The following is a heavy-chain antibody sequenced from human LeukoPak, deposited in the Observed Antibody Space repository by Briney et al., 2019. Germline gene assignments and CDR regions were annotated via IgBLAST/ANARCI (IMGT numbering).Heavy chain of an antibody. J-gene: IGHJ4*02. CDR2: ISSSSSYI. Sequence: PGGSLRLSCAASGSTFSSYSMNWVRQAPGKGLEWVSSISSSSSYIYYADSVKGRFTISRDNAKNSLYLQMNSLRAEDTAVYYCARDIDSSGYYENWGQGTLVTVSS. CDR1: GSTFSSYS. CDR3: ARDIDSSGYYEN. V-gene: IGHV3-21*01. D-gene: IGHD3-22*01.